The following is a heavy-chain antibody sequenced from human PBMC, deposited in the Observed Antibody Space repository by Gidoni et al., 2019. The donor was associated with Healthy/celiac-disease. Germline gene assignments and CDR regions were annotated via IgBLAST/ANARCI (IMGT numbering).Heavy chain of an antibody. CDR1: GGSISSSSYY. Sequence: QLQLQESGPGLVKPSETLSLTCTVSGGSISSSSYYWGWIRQPPGKGLEWIGSIYYSGSTYYNPSLKSRVTISVDTSKNQFSLKLSSVTAADTAVYYCARHALRYGVIDYWGQGTLVTVSS. CDR3: ARHALRYGVIDY. V-gene: IGHV4-39*01. CDR2: IYYSGST. D-gene: IGHD4-17*01. J-gene: IGHJ4*02.